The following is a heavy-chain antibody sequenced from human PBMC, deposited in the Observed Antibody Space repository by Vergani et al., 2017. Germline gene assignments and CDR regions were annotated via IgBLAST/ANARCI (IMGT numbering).Heavy chain of an antibody. CDR1: GGSISSYY. V-gene: IGHV4-39*01. CDR2: IYYSGST. Sequence: QVQLQESGPGLVKPSETLSLTCTVSGGSISSYYWGWIRQPPGKGLEWIGSIYYSGSTYYNPSLKSRVTISVDTSKNQFSLKLSSVTAADTAVYYCARQGSYYYDSSGYYLWGQGTLVTVSA. J-gene: IGHJ5*02. D-gene: IGHD3-22*01. CDR3: ARQGSYYYDSSGYYL.